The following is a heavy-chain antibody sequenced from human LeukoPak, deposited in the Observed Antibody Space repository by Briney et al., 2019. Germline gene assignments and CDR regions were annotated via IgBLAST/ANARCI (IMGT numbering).Heavy chain of an antibody. Sequence: GGSLRLSCAASGFTFSDYYMSWIRQAPGKGLEWLSYISGSGTMTYYADSVKGRFAISRDNAKNSLHLQMNSLRGEDTAVYYCARDLRGVGDWVLLEDDYWGQGTLVTVSS. CDR3: ARDLRGVGDWVLLEDDY. J-gene: IGHJ4*02. CDR1: GFTFSDYY. CDR2: ISGSGTMT. D-gene: IGHD2-21*02. V-gene: IGHV3-11*04.